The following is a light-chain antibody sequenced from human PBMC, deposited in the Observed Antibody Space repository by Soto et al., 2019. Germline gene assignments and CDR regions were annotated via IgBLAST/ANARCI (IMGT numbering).Light chain of an antibody. Sequence: DIVLTQSPLSLPVTPGEAASLSCRSDQSLLHIAGKTYLHWYLQRSGQSPQLLIFMGSVRASGVPARVSGSGSGTLFSLKISRVEPGDVGVYYCVQGLRFPWTFGQGTKVEIE. J-gene: IGKJ1*01. CDR3: VQGLRFPWT. V-gene: IGKV2-28*01. CDR1: QSLLHIAGKTY. CDR2: MGS.